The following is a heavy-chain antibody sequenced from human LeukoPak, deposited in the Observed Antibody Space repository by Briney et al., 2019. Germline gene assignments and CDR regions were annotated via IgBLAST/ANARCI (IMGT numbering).Heavy chain of an antibody. CDR1: AGAITSSY. D-gene: IGHD1-26*01. CDR3: ASFRWSGSYYAYFDY. Sequence: SETLSLTCTVSAGAITSSYWSWIRQPPGKGLEWIGYIYDSGSTNYNPSLKSRVTISVDTSKNQFSLKLSSVTAADTAVYYCASFRWSGSYYAYFDYWGQGTLVTVSS. CDR2: IYDSGST. J-gene: IGHJ4*02. V-gene: IGHV4-59*01.